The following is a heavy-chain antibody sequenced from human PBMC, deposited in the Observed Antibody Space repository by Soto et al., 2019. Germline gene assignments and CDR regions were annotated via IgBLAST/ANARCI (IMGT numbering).Heavy chain of an antibody. CDR3: ARWLRGSRQGFDP. V-gene: IGHV4-31*03. CDR1: GGSISSGDYY. J-gene: IGHJ5*02. CDR2: IYYSGST. Sequence: QVQLQESGPGLVKPSQTLSLTCTVSGGSISSGDYYWSWIRQHPGKGLEWIGYIYYSGSTYYNPSPKGRVTITVDTSKEQFSLKLSPVTAADPAVYYWARWLRGSRQGFDPWGQGTPVTVSS. D-gene: IGHD3-16*01.